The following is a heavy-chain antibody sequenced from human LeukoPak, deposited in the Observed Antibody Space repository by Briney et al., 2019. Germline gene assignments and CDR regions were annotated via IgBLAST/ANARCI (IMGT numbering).Heavy chain of an antibody. J-gene: IGHJ5*02. CDR2: ISGSGGST. CDR1: GFTFSSYA. V-gene: IGHV3-23*01. CDR3: AKDLWYCSSTSCSEGGRNWFDP. D-gene: IGHD2-2*01. Sequence: PGGSLRLSCAASGFTFSSYAMSWVRQAPGKGLEWVSAISGSGGSTYYADSVKGRFTISRDNSKNTLYLQMNSLRAEDTDVYYCAKDLWYCSSTSCSEGGRNWFDPWGQGTLVTVSS.